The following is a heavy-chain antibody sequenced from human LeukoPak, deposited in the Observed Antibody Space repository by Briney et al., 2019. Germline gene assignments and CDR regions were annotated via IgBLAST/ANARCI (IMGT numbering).Heavy chain of an antibody. J-gene: IGHJ5*02. CDR2: INAGNGNT. CDR1: GYTFTSYA. CDR3: VVVAATPLPGWFDP. D-gene: IGHD2-15*01. V-gene: IGHV1-3*03. Sequence: ASVKVSCKASGYTFTSYAMHWVRQAPGQRLEWMGWINAGNGNTKYSQEFQGRVTITRNTSISTAYMELSSLRSEDTAVYYCVVVAATPLPGWFDPWGQGTLVTVSS.